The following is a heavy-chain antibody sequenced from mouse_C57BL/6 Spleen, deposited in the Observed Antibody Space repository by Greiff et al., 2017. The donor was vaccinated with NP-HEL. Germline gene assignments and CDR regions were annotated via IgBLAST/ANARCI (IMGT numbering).Heavy chain of an antibody. CDR3: ARGGTTVVFRFDY. CDR1: GYTFTDYN. V-gene: IGHV1-22*01. Sequence: VQLQQSGPELVKPGASVKMSCKASGYTFTDYNMHWVKQSHGKSLEWIGYINPNNGGTSYNQKFKGKATLTVNKSSSTAYMELRSLTSEDSAVYYCARGGTTVVFRFDYWGQGTTLTVSS. D-gene: IGHD1-1*01. CDR2: INPNNGGT. J-gene: IGHJ2*01.